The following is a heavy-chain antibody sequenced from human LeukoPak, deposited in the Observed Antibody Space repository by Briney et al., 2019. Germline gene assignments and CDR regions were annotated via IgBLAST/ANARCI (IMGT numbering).Heavy chain of an antibody. CDR3: AKVYGDY. D-gene: IGHD2/OR15-2a*01. Sequence: AGASLRLSCAASAFTFSRYAMSSVRQAPGKGLEWVSSISGSGASTYYADSVTGRFTISTDISKNTMYLQMNSLRAEDTAVYYCAKVYGDYWGQGTLATVSS. CDR2: ISGSGAST. J-gene: IGHJ4*02. V-gene: IGHV3-23*01. CDR1: AFTFSRYA.